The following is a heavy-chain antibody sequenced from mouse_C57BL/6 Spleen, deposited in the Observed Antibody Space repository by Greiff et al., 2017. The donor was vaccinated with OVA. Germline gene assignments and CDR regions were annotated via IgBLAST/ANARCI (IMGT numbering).Heavy chain of an antibody. J-gene: IGHJ3*01. CDR3: AREGAY. CDR2: ISDGGSYT. CDR1: GFTFSSYA. Sequence: EVKLMESGGGLVKPGGSLKLSCAASGFTFSSYAMSWVRQTPEKRLEWVATISDGGSYTYYPDNVKGRFTISRDKAKNNLYLQMSHLKSEDTAMYYCAREGAYWGQGTLVTVSA. V-gene: IGHV5-4*01.